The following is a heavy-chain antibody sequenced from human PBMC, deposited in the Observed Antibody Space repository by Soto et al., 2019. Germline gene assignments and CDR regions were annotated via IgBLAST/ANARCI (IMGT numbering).Heavy chain of an antibody. D-gene: IGHD2-15*01. CDR3: ASDADVVVADSPSPWFDP. CDR1: GGSISSGDYY. V-gene: IGHV4-30-4*01. CDR2: IYYSGST. Sequence: QVQLQESGPGLVKPSQTLSLTCTVSGGSISSGDYYWNWIRQPPGKGLEWIGHIYYSGSTYYNPSRRSRVSISVDTSRNQFSLKLTSVTAADTAVYYCASDADVVVADSPSPWFDPWGQGTLVTVSS. J-gene: IGHJ5*02.